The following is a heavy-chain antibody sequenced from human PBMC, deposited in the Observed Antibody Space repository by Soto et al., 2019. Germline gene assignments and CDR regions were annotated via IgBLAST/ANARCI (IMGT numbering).Heavy chain of an antibody. V-gene: IGHV4-34*01. CDR3: ARDGVVAVAAMFYYYYGMDV. J-gene: IGHJ6*02. D-gene: IGHD2-15*01. CDR1: GGSFSGYY. Sequence: SETLSLTCAVYGGSFSGYYWSWIRQPPGKGLEWIGEINHSGSTNYNPSLKSRVTISVDTSKNQFSLKLSSVTAADTAVYYCARDGVVAVAAMFYYYYGMDVWGQGTTVTVSS. CDR2: INHSGST.